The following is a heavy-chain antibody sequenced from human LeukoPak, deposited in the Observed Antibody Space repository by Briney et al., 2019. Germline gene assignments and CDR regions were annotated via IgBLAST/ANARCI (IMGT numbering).Heavy chain of an antibody. D-gene: IGHD6-6*01. J-gene: IGHJ4*02. V-gene: IGHV3-30-3*01. Sequence: HPGGSLRLSCAASGFTFSSYAMHWVRQAPGKGLEWVAVISYDGSNKYYADSVKGRFTISRDNSKNTLYLQMNSLRAEDTAVYYCARDRTFDLAARFSYWGQGTLVTVSS. CDR2: ISYDGSNK. CDR3: ARDRTFDLAARFSY. CDR1: GFTFSSYA.